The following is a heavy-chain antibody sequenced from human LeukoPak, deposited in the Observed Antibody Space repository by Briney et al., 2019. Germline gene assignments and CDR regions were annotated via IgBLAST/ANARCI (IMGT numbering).Heavy chain of an antibody. D-gene: IGHD6-19*01. Sequence: ASVKVSCKASGYTFTSYDINWVRQATGQGLEWMGWMNPNSGNTGYAQKFQGRVTMTRNTSISTAYMELSSLRSEDTAVYYCARGGPVAATHKYFQHWGQGTLVTVSS. CDR3: ARGGPVAATHKYFQH. CDR1: GYTFTSYD. V-gene: IGHV1-8*01. CDR2: MNPNSGNT. J-gene: IGHJ1*01.